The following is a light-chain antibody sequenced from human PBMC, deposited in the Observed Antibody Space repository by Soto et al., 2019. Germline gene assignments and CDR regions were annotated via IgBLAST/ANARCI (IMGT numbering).Light chain of an antibody. Sequence: EIVLTQSPGTLSLSPGDRATLSSRASQSVSSNYLAWYQQKPGQAPRVXRYGASIRASGIPDRFSGSGSGTEFTLTISRLEPEDFAVYYCQQYVRSPWTFGQGTKVDIK. J-gene: IGKJ1*01. CDR1: QSVSSNY. V-gene: IGKV3-20*01. CDR2: GAS. CDR3: QQYVRSPWT.